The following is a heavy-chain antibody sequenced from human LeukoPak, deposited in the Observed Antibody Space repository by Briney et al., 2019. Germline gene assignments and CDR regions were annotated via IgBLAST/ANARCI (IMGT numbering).Heavy chain of an antibody. Sequence: GASVKVSCKASVYTLTGRYMHCVRQPPGQGLEWMGWINSDSGFTKYAQKFQGRVTMTRDTSITTVYMALTRLTSDDSVVYYGARNCDMKGFDPWGQGTLVTVSS. CDR1: VYTLTGRY. CDR3: ARNCDMKGFDP. D-gene: IGHD2/OR15-2a*01. V-gene: IGHV1-2*02. CDR2: INSDSGFT. J-gene: IGHJ5*02.